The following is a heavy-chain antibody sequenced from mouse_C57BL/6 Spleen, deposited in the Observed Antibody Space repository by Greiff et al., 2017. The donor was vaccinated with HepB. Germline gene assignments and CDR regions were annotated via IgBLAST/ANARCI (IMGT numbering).Heavy chain of an antibody. Sequence: EVMLVESGGGLVKPGGSLKLSCAASGFTFSDYGMHWVRQAPEKGLEWVAYISSGSSTIYYADTVKGRFTISRDNAKNTLFLQMTSLRSEDTAMYYCARKYYYGSHAMDYWGQGTTLTVSS. J-gene: IGHJ2*01. CDR1: GFTFSDYG. CDR2: ISSGSSTI. D-gene: IGHD1-1*01. CDR3: ARKYYYGSHAMDY. V-gene: IGHV5-17*01.